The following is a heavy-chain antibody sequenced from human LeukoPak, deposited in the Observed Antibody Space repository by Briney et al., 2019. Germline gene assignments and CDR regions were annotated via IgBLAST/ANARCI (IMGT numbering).Heavy chain of an antibody. CDR1: GGPFSGYS. J-gene: IGHJ4*02. D-gene: IGHD5-18*01. CDR3: ARGLEGCSCGYSEFDY. V-gene: IGHV4-34*01. CDR2: INHSGST. Sequence: SETLSLTCAVSGGPFSGYSWNWIRQPPGKGLEWIGEINHSGSTNYNPSLKNQVTMSIDTSKNQFSLRLSSVTAADTAVYYCARGLEGCSCGYSEFDYWGQGALVTVSS.